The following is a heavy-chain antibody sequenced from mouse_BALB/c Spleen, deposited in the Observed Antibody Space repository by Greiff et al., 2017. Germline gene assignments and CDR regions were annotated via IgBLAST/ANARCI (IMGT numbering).Heavy chain of an antibody. CDR3: ARGGNYDRFAY. J-gene: IGHJ3*01. V-gene: IGHV5-15*02. CDR1: GFTFSDYG. CDR2: ISNLAYSI. Sequence: EVHLVESGGGLVQPGGSRKLSCAASGFTFSDYGMAWVRQAPGKGPEWVAFISNLAYSIYYADTVTGRFTISRENAKNTLYLEMSSLRSEDTAMYYCARGGNYDRFAYWGQGTLVTVSA. D-gene: IGHD2-4*01.